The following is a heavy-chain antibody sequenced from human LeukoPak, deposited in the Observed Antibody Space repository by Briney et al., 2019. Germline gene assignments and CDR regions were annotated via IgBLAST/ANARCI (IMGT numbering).Heavy chain of an antibody. J-gene: IGHJ4*02. CDR3: VRQQTPHGNFDY. D-gene: IGHD1-26*01. CDR1: GFTFSSYG. CDR2: IWYDGSNK. Sequence: PGGSLRLSCAASGFTFSSYGMHWVRQAPGKGLEWVAVIWYDGSNKYYADSVKGRFTISRDNSKNTLYLQMNSLRAEDTAVYYCVRQQTPHGNFDYWGQGTLVTVSS. V-gene: IGHV3-33*01.